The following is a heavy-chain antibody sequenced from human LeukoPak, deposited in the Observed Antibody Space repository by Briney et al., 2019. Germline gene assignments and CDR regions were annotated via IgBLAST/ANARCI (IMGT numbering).Heavy chain of an antibody. V-gene: IGHV4-61*02. D-gene: IGHD2-2*01. CDR2: IYTSGST. J-gene: IGHJ6*03. CDR1: GGSISSGSYY. Sequence: SETLSLTCTVSGGSISSGSYYWSWIRQPAGKGLEWIGRIYTSGSTNYNPSLKSRVTISVDTSKNQFSLKLSSVTAADTAVYYCARGRRYYSSTSCYPQDMDVWGKGTTVTVSS. CDR3: ARGRRYYSSTSCYPQDMDV.